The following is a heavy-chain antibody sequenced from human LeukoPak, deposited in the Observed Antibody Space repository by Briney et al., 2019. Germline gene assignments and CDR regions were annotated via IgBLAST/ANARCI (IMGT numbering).Heavy chain of an antibody. CDR2: INPNSGGT. V-gene: IGHV1-2*02. CDR3: ARSHVTSPYSSEGQGDPFDI. D-gene: IGHD6-25*01. J-gene: IGHJ3*02. Sequence: ASVKVSCKASGYTVTGYYMHWVRQAPGQGLEWMGWINPNSGGTNYAQKFQGRVTMTRDTSISTAYMELSRLRSDDTAVYYCARSHVTSPYSSEGQGDPFDIWGQGTMVTVSS. CDR1: GYTVTGYY.